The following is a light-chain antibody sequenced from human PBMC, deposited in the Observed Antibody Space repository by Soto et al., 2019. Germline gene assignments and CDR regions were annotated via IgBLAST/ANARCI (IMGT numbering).Light chain of an antibody. Sequence: MNKSPVTLSASTGESATLSCRASQSVDNNVAWYQQKPGQAPRLLIVGSFARATGIPARFSGSGSGSEFTLTISGLQSEDFAVYYCQQYNDRPPITFGQGTRLEIK. CDR3: QQYNDRPPIT. CDR1: QSVDNN. CDR2: GSF. J-gene: IGKJ5*01. V-gene: IGKV3-15*01.